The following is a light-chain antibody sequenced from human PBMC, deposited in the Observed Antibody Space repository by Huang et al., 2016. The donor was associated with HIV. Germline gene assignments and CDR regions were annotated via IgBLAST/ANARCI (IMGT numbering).Light chain of an antibody. V-gene: IGKV2D-29*02. J-gene: IGKJ4*01. Sequence: DIVMTQTPLSLSVTPGQPASISCKSSQRLLHSDGETYLYLYLHKPGQFQQLLFYEVSNRLFGVPERVSGSGSGTDFTLRISRVEAEDVGVYYCMQRTQRPLTFGGGTKVEIK. CDR2: EVS. CDR3: MQRTQRPLT. CDR1: QRLLHSDGETY.